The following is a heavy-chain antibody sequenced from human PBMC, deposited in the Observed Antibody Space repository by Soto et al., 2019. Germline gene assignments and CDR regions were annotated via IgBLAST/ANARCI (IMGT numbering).Heavy chain of an antibody. Sequence: SETLSLTCTVSGGSISSSSYYWGWIRQPPGKGLEWIGSIYYSGSTYYNPSLKSRVTVSVDTSKNQFSLKLSSVTAAETAVYYCARLREGGATILLDYWGQGTLVTVSS. CDR1: GGSISSSSYY. CDR3: ARLREGGATILLDY. CDR2: IYYSGST. D-gene: IGHD1-26*01. V-gene: IGHV4-39*01. J-gene: IGHJ4*02.